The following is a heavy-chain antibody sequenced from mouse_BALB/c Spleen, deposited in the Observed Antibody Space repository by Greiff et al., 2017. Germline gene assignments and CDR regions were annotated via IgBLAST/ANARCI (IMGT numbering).Heavy chain of an antibody. Sequence: VLLVESGPGLVAPSQSLSITCTVSGFSLSRYSVHWVRQPPGKGLEWLGMIWGGGSTDYNSALKSRLSISKDNSKSQVFLKMNSLQTDDTAMYDCASHYYGNPWFAYWGQGTLVTVSA. CDR1: GFSLSRYS. J-gene: IGHJ3*01. V-gene: IGHV2-6-4*01. D-gene: IGHD2-1*01. CDR3: ASHYYGNPWFAY. CDR2: IWGGGST.